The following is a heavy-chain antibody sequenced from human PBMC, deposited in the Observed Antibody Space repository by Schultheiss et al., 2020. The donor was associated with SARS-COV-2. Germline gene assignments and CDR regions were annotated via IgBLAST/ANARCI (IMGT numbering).Heavy chain of an antibody. J-gene: IGHJ6*02. CDR2: IYYSGTT. V-gene: IGHV4-31*03. Sequence: SQTLSLTCTVSGDSISSEGYYWNWIRQHPGKGLEWIGYIYYSGTTDYNPSLQSRVTISADTSKNEFSLKLSSVTAADTAVYYCARGEATTPESYYYYGMDVWGQGTTVTVSS. CDR1: GDSISSEGYY. CDR3: ARGEATTPESYYYYGMDV. D-gene: IGHD2-15*01.